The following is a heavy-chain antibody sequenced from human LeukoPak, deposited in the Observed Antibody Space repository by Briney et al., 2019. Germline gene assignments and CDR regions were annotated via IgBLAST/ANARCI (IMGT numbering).Heavy chain of an antibody. Sequence: GGSLRLSCAASRFTFSDHYMDWVRQAPGKGSEWVARIRNRAKSYTTQYAPSVKDRFTISRDDSRNSVYLQMNSLKTEDTAVYFCARVGDYYDTRGFSSDAFDIWGLGIMLTVSS. J-gene: IGHJ3*02. D-gene: IGHD3-22*01. CDR3: ARVGDYYDTRGFSSDAFDI. CDR1: RFTFSDHY. V-gene: IGHV3-72*01. CDR2: IRNRAKSYTT.